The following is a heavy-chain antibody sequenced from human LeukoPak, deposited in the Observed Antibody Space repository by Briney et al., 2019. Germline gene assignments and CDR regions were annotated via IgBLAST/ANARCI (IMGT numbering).Heavy chain of an antibody. CDR2: IYYSGNT. CDR3: ARRAYDSGGYDF. V-gene: IGHV4-59*08. D-gene: IGHD1-26*01. Sequence: PSETLSLTCTVSGGSISSYYWSWIRQPPGKGLEWIGYIYYSGNTNYTPSLKSRVTIFLDTSQKQFSLKLTSVTAADTALYYCARRAYDSGGYDFWGRGTLVTVSS. J-gene: IGHJ4*02. CDR1: GGSISSYY.